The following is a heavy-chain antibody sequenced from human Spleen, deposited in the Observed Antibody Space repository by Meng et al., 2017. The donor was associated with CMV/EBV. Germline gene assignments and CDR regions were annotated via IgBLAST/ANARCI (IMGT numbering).Heavy chain of an antibody. V-gene: IGHV1-2*02. J-gene: IGHJ6*02. Sequence: DSVKVSCKASGYAFTGYYIHWVRQAPGQGLEWVGWINPNSGGTNYAQKLQGRVTMTTDTSTSTAYMELRSLRSDDTAVYYCARLVVAATDYYYGMDVWGQGTTVTVSS. CDR2: INPNSGGT. D-gene: IGHD2-15*01. CDR3: ARLVVAATDYYYGMDV. CDR1: GYAFTGYY.